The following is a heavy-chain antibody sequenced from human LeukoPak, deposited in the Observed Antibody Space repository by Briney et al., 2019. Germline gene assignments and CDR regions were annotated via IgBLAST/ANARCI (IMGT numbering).Heavy chain of an antibody. CDR1: GFTFSSYA. Sequence: GRSLRLSCAASGFTFSSYAMHWVRQAPGKGLEWVAVISYDGSNKYYADSVKGRFTISRDNSKNTLYLQMNSLRAEDTAVYYCARDPTQSSPFDYWGQGTLVTVSS. D-gene: IGHD2-2*01. CDR3: ARDPTQSSPFDY. V-gene: IGHV3-30-3*01. J-gene: IGHJ4*02. CDR2: ISYDGSNK.